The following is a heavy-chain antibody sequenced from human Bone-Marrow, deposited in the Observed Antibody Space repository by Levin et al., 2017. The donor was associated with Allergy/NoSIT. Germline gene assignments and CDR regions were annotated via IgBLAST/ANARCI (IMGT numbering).Heavy chain of an antibody. Sequence: SVKVSCKSSGGTFNSYTVNWVRQAPGQGLEWMGRINPMLGVTAYAQKFQGRLTLTADTSTDTAYMEMDSLTSRDTAIYYCAREEICSSTSCFYFDYWGQGTLLTVSS. J-gene: IGHJ4*02. CDR3: AREEICSSTSCFYFDY. CDR2: INPMLGVT. D-gene: IGHD2-2*01. CDR1: GGTFNSYT. V-gene: IGHV1-69*04.